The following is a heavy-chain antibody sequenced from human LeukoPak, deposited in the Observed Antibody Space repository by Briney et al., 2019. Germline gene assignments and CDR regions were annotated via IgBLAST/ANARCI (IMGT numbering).Heavy chain of an antibody. D-gene: IGHD5-12*01. V-gene: IGHV3-11*03. CDR2: ISTSSTYT. CDR3: APYRQQATIEAY. CDR1: GFTFSDYY. Sequence: GGSLRLSCAASGFTFSDYYMSWIRQAPGKGLEWVSYISTSSTYTNYADSVKGRFTISGDNSKNTLYLQMNNLRAEDTAVYYCAPYRQQATIEAYWGQGTLVTVSS. J-gene: IGHJ4*02.